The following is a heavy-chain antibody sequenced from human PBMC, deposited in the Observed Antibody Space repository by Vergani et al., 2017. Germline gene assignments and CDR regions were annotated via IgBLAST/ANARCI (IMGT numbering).Heavy chain of an antibody. Sequence: EVQLVESGGGLVQPGGSLRLSCTTSGFTFSSAWMSWVRQAPGKGLEWVARIRPKTDGETTDYAAPVKGRFTISRDDSKNKLYLQMNSLKTEDTAVYYCTTPTNWELRYYFDYWGQGTLVTVSS. CDR1: GFTFSSAW. CDR2: IRPKTDGETT. CDR3: TTPTNWELRYYFDY. J-gene: IGHJ4*02. V-gene: IGHV3-15*01. D-gene: IGHD3-9*01.